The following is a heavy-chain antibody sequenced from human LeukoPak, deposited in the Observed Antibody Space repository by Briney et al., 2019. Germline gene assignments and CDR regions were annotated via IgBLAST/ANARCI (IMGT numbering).Heavy chain of an antibody. Sequence: PGGSLRLSCVASGFTFSIYGMNWVRQAPGKGLEWVSYISKNSDDIYNADSVRGRFTISRDNAKNSLYLQMNSLRAEDTAVYYCARVRPGYYCDYWGQGILVTVSS. CDR1: GFTFSIYG. CDR3: ARVRPGYYCDY. CDR2: ISKNSDDI. V-gene: IGHV3-21*05. J-gene: IGHJ4*02.